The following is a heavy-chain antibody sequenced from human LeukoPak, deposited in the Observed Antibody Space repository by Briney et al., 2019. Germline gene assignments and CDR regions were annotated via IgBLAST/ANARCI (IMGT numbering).Heavy chain of an antibody. CDR3: ARDWGEYCSGGSCYPYYYYGMDV. J-gene: IGHJ6*02. D-gene: IGHD2-15*01. CDR2: ISAYNGNT. CDR1: GYTFTSYG. V-gene: IGHV1-18*01. Sequence: ASVKVSCKASGYTFTSYGISWVRQAPGQGLEWMGWISAYNGNTNYAQKLQGRVTMTTDTSTSTAYMELRSLRSDDTAVYYCARDWGEYCSGGSCYPYYYYGMDVWGQGTTVTVSS.